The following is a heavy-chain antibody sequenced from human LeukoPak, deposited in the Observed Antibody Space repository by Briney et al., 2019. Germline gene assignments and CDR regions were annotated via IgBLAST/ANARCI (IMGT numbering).Heavy chain of an antibody. J-gene: IGHJ4*02. V-gene: IGHV4-61*02. Sequence: SQTLSLTCTVSGGSISSGSYSWRWIRQPAGKGLEWIVLIYTSGSANYNPSLKSRVTISVDTSKNQFSLKLTSVTAADTAVYYCARGYESQGYYFPFDHWGQGTLITVSS. D-gene: IGHD3-22*01. CDR1: GGSISSGSYS. CDR2: IYTSGSA. CDR3: ARGYESQGYYFPFDH.